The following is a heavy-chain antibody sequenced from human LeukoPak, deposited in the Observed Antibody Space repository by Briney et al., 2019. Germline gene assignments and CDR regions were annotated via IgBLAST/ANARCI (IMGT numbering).Heavy chain of an antibody. CDR2: ISSSGGTI. V-gene: IGHV3-11*01. Sequence: GGSLRLSCAASGFTFCDSYMSWIRQAPGKGLEWISYISSSGGTIYYADSVKGRLTISRDNAKNSLYLQMNSLRADDTAVYYCAKEGGDWGEGYFDYWGQGTLVTVSS. CDR1: GFTFCDSY. D-gene: IGHD7-27*01. CDR3: AKEGGDWGEGYFDY. J-gene: IGHJ4*02.